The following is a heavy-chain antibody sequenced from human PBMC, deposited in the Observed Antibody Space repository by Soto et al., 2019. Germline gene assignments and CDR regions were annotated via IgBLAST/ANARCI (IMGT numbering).Heavy chain of an antibody. D-gene: IGHD6-13*01. CDR3: ARAAAAGYYYYGMDV. V-gene: IGHV1-69*13. CDR2: IIPIFGTA. Sequence: ASVKVSCKASGGTFSSYAISWVRQAPGQGLEWMGGIIPIFGTANYAQKFQGRVTITADESTSTAYMELSSLRSEDTAVYYCARAAAAGYYYYGMDVWGQGASVTVSS. J-gene: IGHJ6*02. CDR1: GGTFSSYA.